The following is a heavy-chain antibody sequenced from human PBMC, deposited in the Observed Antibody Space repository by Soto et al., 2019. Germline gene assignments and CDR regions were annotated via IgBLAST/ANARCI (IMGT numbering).Heavy chain of an antibody. Sequence: GGSLRLSCSPSGFTFSSYGMHWVRQAPGKGLECVAVIWYDGSNKYYADSVKGRFTISRDNSKNTLYLQMNSLRAEDTAVYYCAREVFEGVVMIGYYYSGMDVWGQGTTVSVSS. CDR1: GFTFSSYG. V-gene: IGHV3-33*01. D-gene: IGHD3-3*01. J-gene: IGHJ6*02. CDR3: AREVFEGVVMIGYYYSGMDV. CDR2: IWYDGSNK.